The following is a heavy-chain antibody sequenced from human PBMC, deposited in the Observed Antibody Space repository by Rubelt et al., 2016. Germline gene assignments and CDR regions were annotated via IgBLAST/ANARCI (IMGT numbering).Heavy chain of an antibody. CDR1: GDSISRYY. CDR3: ARGQVATDY. Sequence: QLQESGPGLVKPAETLSLTCTVSGDSISRYYWSWIRQPPGKRLEWIGYIYYSGSTNYNPSLKSRVTISLDTSKNQFSLKLNSVTAADTAVYYCARGQVATDYWGQGTLVTVSS. V-gene: IGHV4-59*12. J-gene: IGHJ4*02. CDR2: IYYSGST. D-gene: IGHD5-12*01.